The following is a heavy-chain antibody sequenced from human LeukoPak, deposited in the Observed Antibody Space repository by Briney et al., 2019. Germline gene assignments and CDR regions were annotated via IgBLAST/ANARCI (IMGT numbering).Heavy chain of an antibody. CDR2: ISGTTSGT. CDR1: GFTFSTCA. J-gene: IGHJ6*02. D-gene: IGHD1-14*01. V-gene: IGHV3-23*01. CDR3: AKVRTYLYHGLDV. Sequence: GGSLRLSCAASGFTFSTCAMSWVRQAPGKGLEWVSGISGTTSGTYYADSVKGRFTISRDNSKNTLFLQVNSLRAEDTAVYYCAKVRTYLYHGLDVWGQGTTVTVSS.